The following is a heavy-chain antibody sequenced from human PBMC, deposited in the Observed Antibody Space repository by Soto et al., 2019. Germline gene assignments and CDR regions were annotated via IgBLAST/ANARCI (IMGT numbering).Heavy chain of an antibody. V-gene: IGHV3-23*01. CDR3: AKAPSRHFYGMDV. CDR1: GFPFTNFA. D-gene: IGHD2-2*01. CDR2: XXGSGGXT. Sequence: GVSLRLSCAASGFPFTNFAITWVRQAPGKGREXVSXXXGSGGXTXXAXYXKGRFTISRDNSKNMVYLQMNSLRAEDTATYYCAKAPSRHFYGMDVWGQGTTVTAP. J-gene: IGHJ6*02.